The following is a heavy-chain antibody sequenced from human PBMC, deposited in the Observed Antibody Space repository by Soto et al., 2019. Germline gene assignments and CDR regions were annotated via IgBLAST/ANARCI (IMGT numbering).Heavy chain of an antibody. CDR2: IYYSGST. V-gene: IGHV4-61*01. D-gene: IGHD1-1*01. CDR1: GGSVSSGSYY. CDR3: ARNWNDGGDYCYYGMDV. J-gene: IGHJ6*02. Sequence: QVQLQESGPGLVKPSETLSLTCTVSGGSVSSGSYYWSWIRQPPGKGLEWIGYIYYSGSTNYNPPLKSRVTIAVDTSKNQFSLKRSSVTAADTAVYYGARNWNDGGDYCYYGMDVWGQGTTVTVSS.